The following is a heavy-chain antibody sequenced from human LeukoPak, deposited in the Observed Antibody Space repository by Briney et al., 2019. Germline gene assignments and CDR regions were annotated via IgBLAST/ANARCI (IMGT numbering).Heavy chain of an antibody. CDR1: EFTFRDYN. CDR2: ITSGDGRT. CDR3: AKASIAARPVSANDY. J-gene: IGHJ4*02. D-gene: IGHD6-6*01. V-gene: IGHV3-11*01. Sequence: GGSLRLSCAASEFTFRDYNMNWIRQAPGKGLEWVSHITSGDGRTFYADSVNGRFTISRDNAMNSLYLEMNSLRAEDTAVYYCAKASIAARPVSANDYWGQGTLVTVSS.